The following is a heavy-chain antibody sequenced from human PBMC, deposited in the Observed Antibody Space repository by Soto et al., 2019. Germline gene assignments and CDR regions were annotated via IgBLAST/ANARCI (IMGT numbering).Heavy chain of an antibody. V-gene: IGHV4-31*03. J-gene: IGHJ4*02. CDR3: ARVATVTLYFDY. CDR2: IYYSGST. CDR1: GGSISSGGYY. D-gene: IGHD4-17*01. Sequence: PSETLSLTCTVSGGSISSGGYYWSWIRQHPGKGLEWIGYIYYSGSTYYNPSLKSRVTMSVDTSKNQFSLKLSSVTAADTAVYYCARVATVTLYFDYWGQGTLVTVSS.